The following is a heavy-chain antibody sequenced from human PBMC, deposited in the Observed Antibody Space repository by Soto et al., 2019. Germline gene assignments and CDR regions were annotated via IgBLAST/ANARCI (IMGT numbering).Heavy chain of an antibody. CDR1: GYTFTSYD. D-gene: IGHD3-9*01. V-gene: IGHV1-8*01. CDR3: ARGVPVYDILTGYYDYFDY. J-gene: IGHJ4*02. CDR2: MNPNSGNT. Sequence: ASVKVSCKASGYTFTSYDISWVRQANGQGLEWMGWMNPNSGNTGYAQKFQGRVTMTRNTSISTAYMELSSLRSEDTAVYYCARGVPVYDILTGYYDYFDYWGQGTLVTVSS.